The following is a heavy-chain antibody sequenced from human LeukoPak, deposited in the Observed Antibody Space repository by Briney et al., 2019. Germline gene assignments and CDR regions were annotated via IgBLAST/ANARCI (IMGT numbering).Heavy chain of an antibody. CDR1: GFTFSSYG. CDR3: AKSQVLLVVAATSFDY. V-gene: IGHV3-30*18. D-gene: IGHD2-15*01. Sequence: GGSLRLSCAASGFTFSSYGMHWVRLAPGKGLEWVAVISYDGSNKYYADSVKGRFTISRDNSKNTLYLQMNSLRAEDTAVYYCAKSQVLLVVAATSFDYWGQGTLVTVSS. CDR2: ISYDGSNK. J-gene: IGHJ4*02.